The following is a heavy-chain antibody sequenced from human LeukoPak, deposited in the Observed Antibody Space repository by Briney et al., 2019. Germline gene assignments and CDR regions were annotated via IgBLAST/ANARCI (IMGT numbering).Heavy chain of an antibody. Sequence: ASVKVSCKASGYTFTNNYIHWVRQAPGQGLEWMGIINPSGGSTTYAQRFHGRVTMTSDTSTSTVYMELSSLRSEDTAVYYCARDFPPDYGGNGGYIDYWGQGTLVTVSS. CDR2: INPSGGST. V-gene: IGHV1-46*01. CDR3: ARDFPPDYGGNGGYIDY. CDR1: GYTFTNNY. J-gene: IGHJ4*02. D-gene: IGHD4-23*01.